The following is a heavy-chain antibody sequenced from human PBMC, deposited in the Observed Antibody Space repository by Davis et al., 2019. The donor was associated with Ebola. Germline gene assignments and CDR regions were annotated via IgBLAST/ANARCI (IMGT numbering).Heavy chain of an antibody. D-gene: IGHD1-26*01. V-gene: IGHV3-7*03. CDR1: GFTFSSYW. CDR2: IKEDGSEK. J-gene: IGHJ4*02. Sequence: GESLKISCAASGFTFSSYWMSWVRQAPGKGLEWVANIKEDGSEKYYVDSVKGRFTISRDNAKNSLYLQMNSLRAEDTAVYYCAKDQSGSYHVFDLWGPGALVTVAS. CDR3: AKDQSGSYHVFDL.